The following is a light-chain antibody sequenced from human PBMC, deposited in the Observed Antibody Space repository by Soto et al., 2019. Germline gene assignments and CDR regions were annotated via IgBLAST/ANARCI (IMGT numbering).Light chain of an antibody. Sequence: EIVLTQSPGTLSLPPGERATLSCRASQSVSNNYLAWYQHKPGQPPRLLIFGASSRATGIPDRFSGSGSGTDFTLTIGRLEPEDFAVYYSRQHRSAPPSWTFGPGTKVEI. V-gene: IGKV3-20*01. CDR2: GAS. CDR3: RQHRSAPPSWT. CDR1: QSVSNNY. J-gene: IGKJ1*01.